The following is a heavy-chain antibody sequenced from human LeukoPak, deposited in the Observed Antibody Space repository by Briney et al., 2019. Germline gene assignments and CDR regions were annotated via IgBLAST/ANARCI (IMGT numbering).Heavy chain of an antibody. J-gene: IGHJ2*01. Sequence: PGGSLRLSCAASGFTFSSYWMNWARQAPGKGLEWVASINHNGNVNYYVDSVKGRFTISRDSSKNTLFLQMNTLRAEDTAIYYCAKDRTVGASYWYFDLWGRGTLVTVSS. V-gene: IGHV3-7*03. D-gene: IGHD1-26*01. CDR3: AKDRTVGASYWYFDL. CDR1: GFTFSSYW. CDR2: INHNGNVN.